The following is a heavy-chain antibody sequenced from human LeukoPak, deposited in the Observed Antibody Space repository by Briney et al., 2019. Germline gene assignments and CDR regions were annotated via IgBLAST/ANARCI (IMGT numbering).Heavy chain of an antibody. CDR3: VRDRGSYRPIDY. D-gene: IGHD1-26*01. CDR2: ISYTGTYI. CDR1: TFTFTSYN. V-gene: IGHV3-21*01. Sequence: GGSLRLSCAASTFTFTSYNMSWVRQAPGKGLEWVSSISYTGTYIYYRDSVKGRFTVSRDNAENSLFLEMNALRVEDTAIYYCVRDRGSYRPIDYWGQGTFVTVSS. J-gene: IGHJ4*02.